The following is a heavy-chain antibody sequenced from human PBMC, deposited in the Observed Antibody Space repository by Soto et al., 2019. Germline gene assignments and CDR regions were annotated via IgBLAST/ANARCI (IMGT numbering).Heavy chain of an antibody. J-gene: IGHJ1*01. V-gene: IGHV1-8*01. D-gene: IGHD3-22*01. Sequence: QAQLEQSGAEVKKPGASVKVSCKASGYVFTSYDIDWVRQAPGQGLEWLGWMNANTGETGYAQKFQGRVAMTRDRSMSTAYMELSSLTSDDTAVYYCARGHSSGKYAQLHSFFQLWGQGSLVSVSS. CDR2: MNANTGET. CDR1: GYVFTSYD. CDR3: ARGHSSGKYAQLHSFFQL.